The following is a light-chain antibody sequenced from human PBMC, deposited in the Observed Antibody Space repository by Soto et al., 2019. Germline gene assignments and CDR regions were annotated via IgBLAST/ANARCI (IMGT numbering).Light chain of an antibody. CDR2: GAS. CDR3: HQYATSPYT. J-gene: IGKJ2*01. CDR1: QSLTNVF. Sequence: DIVLTQSPGTLSLSPGEGATLSCRASQSLTNVFLAWYQQKPGQAPRLLIYGASRRDTGIPDRFSGSGSGTDFTLTISRLEPEDFAVYFCHQYATSPYTFGQGTTLEIK. V-gene: IGKV3-20*01.